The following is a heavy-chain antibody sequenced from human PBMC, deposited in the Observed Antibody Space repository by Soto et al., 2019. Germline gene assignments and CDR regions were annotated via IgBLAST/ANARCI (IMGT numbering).Heavy chain of an antibody. J-gene: IGHJ3*02. CDR3: ARDRGLWFGESRRAFDI. V-gene: IGHV4-59*01. Sequence: SETLSLTCAVYGGSISSYYWSWIRQPPGKGLEWIGYIYYSGSTNYNPSLKSRVTISVDTSKNQFSLKLSSVTAADTAVYYCARDRGLWFGESRRAFDIWGQGTMVTVSS. D-gene: IGHD3-10*01. CDR2: IYYSGST. CDR1: GGSISSYY.